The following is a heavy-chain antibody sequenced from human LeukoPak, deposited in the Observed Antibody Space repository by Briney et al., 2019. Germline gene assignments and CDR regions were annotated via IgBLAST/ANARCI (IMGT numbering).Heavy chain of an antibody. CDR1: GGSISGSSYY. D-gene: IGHD2-21*01. CDR2: IYYSGST. J-gene: IGHJ6*02. V-gene: IGHV4-39*07. CDR3: ARVGYSHWYYYGMDV. Sequence: SETLSLTCTVSGGSISGSSYYWGWIRQPPGKGLEWIGSIYYSGSTYYNPSLKSRVTISVDTSKNQFSLKLSSVTAADTAVYYCARVGYSHWYYYGMDVWGQGTTVTVSS.